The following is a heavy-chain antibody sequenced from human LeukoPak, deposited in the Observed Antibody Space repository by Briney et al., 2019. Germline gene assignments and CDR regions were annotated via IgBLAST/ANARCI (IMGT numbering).Heavy chain of an antibody. CDR1: GFSFGIYG. D-gene: IGHD3-22*01. CDR2: ITSGGGST. J-gene: IGHJ4*02. V-gene: IGHV3-23*01. CDR3: AKTSSGYYADH. Sequence: GGSLRLSCAASGFSFGIYGMRWVRQAPGKGLEWVSSITSGGGSTYYADSVKGRFTISRDNSKNTLYLQMNSLRAEDTALYYCAKTSSGYYADHWGQGALVTVSS.